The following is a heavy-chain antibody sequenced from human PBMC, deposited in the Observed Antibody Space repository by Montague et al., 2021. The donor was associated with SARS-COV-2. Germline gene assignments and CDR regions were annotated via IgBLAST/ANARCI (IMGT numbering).Heavy chain of an antibody. CDR2: IYYSGST. CDR3: ARRLNYDILTGGAFQYYYGMDV. Sequence: SETLSLTCTVSGGSISSSSYYWGWIRQPPGKGLEWIGSIYYSGSTYYNPSLKSRVTISVDTSKNQFSLKLSSVTAADTAVYYCARRLNYDILTGGAFQYYYGMDVWGQGTTVTVSS. CDR1: GGSISSSSYY. D-gene: IGHD3-9*01. V-gene: IGHV4-39*01. J-gene: IGHJ6*02.